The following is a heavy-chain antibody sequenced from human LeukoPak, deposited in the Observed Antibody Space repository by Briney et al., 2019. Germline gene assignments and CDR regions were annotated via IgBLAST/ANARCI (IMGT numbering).Heavy chain of an antibody. CDR1: GFTFSSYG. CDR2: IWYDGSNK. J-gene: IGHJ4*02. CDR3: ASEILGVYFDY. D-gene: IGHD3-16*01. V-gene: IGHV3-33*01. Sequence: PGGSLRLSCAASGFTFSSYGMHWVRQAPGKGLEWVAVIWYDGSNKYYADSVKGRFTISRDNSKNTLYLQMNSLRAEDTAVYYCASEILGVYFDYWGQGTLVTVSS.